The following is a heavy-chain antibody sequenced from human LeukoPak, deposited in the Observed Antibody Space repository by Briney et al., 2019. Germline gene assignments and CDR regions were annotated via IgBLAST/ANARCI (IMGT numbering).Heavy chain of an antibody. CDR1: GYTFTSYY. V-gene: IGHV1-46*01. J-gene: IGHJ4*02. CDR3: ARDSEYYYGSGSYYTDY. CDR2: INPSGGST. Sequence: ASVKVSCKASGYTFTSYYMHWVRQAPGQGLEWMGIINPSGGSTSYAQKFQGRVTMTRDMSTSTVYMELSSLRSEDTAVYYCARDSEYYYGSGSYYTDYWGQGTLVTVSS. D-gene: IGHD3-10*01.